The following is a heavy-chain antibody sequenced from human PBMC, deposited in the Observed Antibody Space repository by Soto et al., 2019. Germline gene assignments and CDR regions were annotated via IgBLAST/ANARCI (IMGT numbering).Heavy chain of an antibody. CDR3: ARIQRISMIVVSKPYFDY. D-gene: IGHD3-22*01. CDR2: IFSNDEK. Sequence: SGPTLVNPTETLTLTCTVSGFSLSNPRMGVSWIRQPPGEALEWLAHIFSNDEKSYSTSLKSRLTISRDTSKSQVVLTMTNMDPVDTATYYCARIQRISMIVVSKPYFDYWGQGALVTSPQ. J-gene: IGHJ4*02. CDR1: GFSLSNPRMG. V-gene: IGHV2-26*01.